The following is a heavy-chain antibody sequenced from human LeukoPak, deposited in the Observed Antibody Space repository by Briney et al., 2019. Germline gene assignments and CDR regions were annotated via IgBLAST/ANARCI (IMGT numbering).Heavy chain of an antibody. J-gene: IGHJ4*02. CDR3: AKTPRYCSSTSCYAGYFDY. V-gene: IGHV3-23*01. D-gene: IGHD2-2*01. CDR2: ISGSGGST. CDR1: GFTFSSYE. Sequence: GGSLRLSCAASGFTFSSYEMNWVRQAPGKGLEWVSAISGSGGSTYYADSVKGRFTISRDNSKSTLYLQMNSLRAEDTAVYYCAKTPRYCSSTSCYAGYFDYWGQGTLVTVSS.